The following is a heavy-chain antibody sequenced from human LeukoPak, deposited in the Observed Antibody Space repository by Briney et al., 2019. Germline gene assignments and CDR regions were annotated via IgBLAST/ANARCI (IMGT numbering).Heavy chain of an antibody. CDR1: GGTFSSYA. Sequence: SVKVSCKASGGTFSSYAISWVRQAPGQGLEWMGRIIPIFGIANYAQKLQGRVTITADKSTSTAYMELSSLISEDTAVYYCARGGGYCSGGSCYSRLVYWGQGTLVTVSS. J-gene: IGHJ4*02. CDR2: IIPIFGIA. D-gene: IGHD2-15*01. CDR3: ARGGGYCSGGSCYSRLVY. V-gene: IGHV1-69*04.